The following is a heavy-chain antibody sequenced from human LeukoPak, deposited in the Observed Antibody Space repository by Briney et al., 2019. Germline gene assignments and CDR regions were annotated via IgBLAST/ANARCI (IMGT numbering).Heavy chain of an antibody. D-gene: IGHD3-10*01. Sequence: GASVKVSCKASGGAFSSYAISWVRQAPGQGLEWMGIINPSGGSTSYAQKFQGRVTMTRDTSTSTVYMELSSLRSEDTAVYYCARRSGSQFDYWGQGTLVTVSS. V-gene: IGHV1-46*01. CDR2: INPSGGST. CDR3: ARRSGSQFDY. J-gene: IGHJ4*02. CDR1: GGAFSSYA.